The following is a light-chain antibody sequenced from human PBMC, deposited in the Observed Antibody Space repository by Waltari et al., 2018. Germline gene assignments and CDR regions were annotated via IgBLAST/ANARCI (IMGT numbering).Light chain of an antibody. Sequence: DLPMTQSPSSMSASVGYRVTITCRASQGISNWLGWYQQKPGKAPKLLIYRASNLETGVPSRFSGSGSGTDFTLTISSLQPEDIATYYCQQHDNSPYSFGQGTKVEIK. CDR1: QGISNW. J-gene: IGKJ2*03. V-gene: IGKV1-33*01. CDR3: QQHDNSPYS. CDR2: RAS.